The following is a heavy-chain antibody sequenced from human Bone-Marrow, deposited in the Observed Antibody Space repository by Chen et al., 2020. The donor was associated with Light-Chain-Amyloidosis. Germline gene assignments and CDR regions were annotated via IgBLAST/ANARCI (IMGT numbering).Heavy chain of an antibody. CDR1: GYSFTNYV. CDR3: AKTPDATHNYYGMDV. V-gene: IGHV1-3*04. D-gene: IGHD2-15*01. J-gene: IGHJ6*02. Sequence: QVQLVQSGAEVKKPGASVKVSCKASGYSFTNYVIHWVRQAPGQRLEWMGWINTANGYTKYTQKFQGRGTINRDTSASTAYMEVSSLRFEDTAVYYCAKTPDATHNYYGMDVWGQGTTVTVSS. CDR2: INTANGYT.